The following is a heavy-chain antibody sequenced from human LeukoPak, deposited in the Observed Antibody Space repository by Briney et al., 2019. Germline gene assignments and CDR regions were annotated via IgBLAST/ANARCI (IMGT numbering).Heavy chain of an antibody. CDR1: GFTFSSYS. D-gene: IGHD4-11*01. J-gene: IGHJ4*02. CDR3: VRLYDDYTNGHFDS. V-gene: IGHV3-21*01. CDR2: ISSSSSYI. Sequence: GGSLRLSCAASGFTFSSYSMNWVRQAPGKGLEWVSSISSSSSYIYYADSVKGRFTISRDNAKNSLYLQMNSLRAEDTAVYYCVRLYDDYTNGHFDSWGQGTLVTVSS.